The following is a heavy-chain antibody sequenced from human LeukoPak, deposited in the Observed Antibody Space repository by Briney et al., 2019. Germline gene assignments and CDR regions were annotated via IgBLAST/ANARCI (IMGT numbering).Heavy chain of an antibody. CDR3: ARGDCSGGGCFLPEYFQH. Sequence: ASVKVSCKASGYTLNTFSISWVRQAPGQGLEWMGWISAYNGDTNYAQNLQGRVTMTTDTSTNTAYMELRSLRYDDTAVYFCARGDCSGGGCFLPEYFQHWGQGTLVTVSS. CDR2: ISAYNGDT. J-gene: IGHJ1*01. V-gene: IGHV1-18*01. CDR1: GYTLNTFS. D-gene: IGHD2-15*01.